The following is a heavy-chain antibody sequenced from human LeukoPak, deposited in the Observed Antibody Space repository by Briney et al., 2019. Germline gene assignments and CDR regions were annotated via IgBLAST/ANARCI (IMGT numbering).Heavy chain of an antibody. CDR3: AREHSGSSSYDY. V-gene: IGHV3-21*01. J-gene: IGHJ4*02. CDR2: ISSSSSYI. CDR1: GFILDDYA. D-gene: IGHD1-26*01. Sequence: GGSLRLSCAASGFILDDYAMHWVRQAPGKGLEWVSSISSSSSYIYYADSVKGRFTISRDNAKNSLYLQMNSLRAEDTAVYYCAREHSGSSSYDYWGQGTLVTVSS.